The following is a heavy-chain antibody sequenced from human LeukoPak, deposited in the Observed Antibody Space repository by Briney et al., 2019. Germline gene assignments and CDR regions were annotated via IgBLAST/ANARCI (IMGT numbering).Heavy chain of an antibody. CDR1: GYTFTGCF. D-gene: IGHD5-18*01. Sequence: GASVTVSCTASGYTFTGCFIHYVRQAPGQGLEWIGLIDPNSDYIRYSESFKYRDTMTRDTSTNTAYMELSWLRSYDTAVYYCARSAYNYGYVYFDHWGQGTLVIVSS. V-gene: IGHV1-2*02. CDR2: IDPNSDYI. CDR3: ARSAYNYGYVYFDH. J-gene: IGHJ4*02.